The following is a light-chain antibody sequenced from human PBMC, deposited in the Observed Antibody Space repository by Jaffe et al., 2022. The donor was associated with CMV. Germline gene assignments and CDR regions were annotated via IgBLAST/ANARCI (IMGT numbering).Light chain of an antibody. CDR1: QAVGNY. V-gene: IGKV1-16*01. CDR3: HQYNTHPLT. Sequence: DIQMTQSPSSLSASVGDRITITCRASQAVGNYLAWFQQKPGKAPKSLMYGTSRLQSGVPSRFSGSGSGTEFTLTIDSLQPEDFATYYCHQYNTHPLTFGGGTRVEV. CDR2: GTS. J-gene: IGKJ4*01.